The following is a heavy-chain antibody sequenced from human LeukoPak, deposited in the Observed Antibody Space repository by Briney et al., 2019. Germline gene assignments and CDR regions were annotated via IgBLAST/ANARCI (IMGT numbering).Heavy chain of an antibody. J-gene: IGHJ4*02. CDR1: GFTFSSYW. D-gene: IGHD6-19*01. CDR3: AKDFGRIAVAGTLPPVFDY. CDR2: INSDGSST. Sequence: PGGSLRLSCAASGFTFSSYWMHWVRQAPGKGLVWVSRINSDGSSTSYADSVKGRFTISRDNSMNTLYLQMNSLRAEDTAVYYCAKDFGRIAVAGTLPPVFDYWGQGTLVTVSS. V-gene: IGHV3-74*01.